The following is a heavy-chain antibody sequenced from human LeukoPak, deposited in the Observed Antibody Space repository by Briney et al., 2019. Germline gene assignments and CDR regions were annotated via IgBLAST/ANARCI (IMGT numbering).Heavy chain of an antibody. CDR2: IYYSGST. Sequence: SETLSLTCTVSGGSMSSYYWSWTRQPPGKGLEWIGYIYYSGSTKYNPSLKSRVTISVDTSKNQFSLKLSSVTAADTAVYYCARGAYSSGFYYFDFWGQGALVTVSS. V-gene: IGHV4-59*08. CDR3: ARGAYSSGFYYFDF. D-gene: IGHD3-22*01. J-gene: IGHJ4*02. CDR1: GGSMSSYY.